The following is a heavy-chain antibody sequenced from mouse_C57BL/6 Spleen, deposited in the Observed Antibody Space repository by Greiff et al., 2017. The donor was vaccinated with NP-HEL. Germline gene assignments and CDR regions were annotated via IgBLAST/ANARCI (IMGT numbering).Heavy chain of an antibody. CDR2: IDPSDSET. Sequence: QVQLQQPGAELVRPGSSVKLSCKASGYTFTSYWMHWVKQRPIQGLEWIGNIDPSDSETHYNQKFKDKATLTVDKSSSTAYMQLSSLTSEDSSVYYCASYYCSISYFDYWGQGTTLTVSS. D-gene: IGHD1-1*01. V-gene: IGHV1-52*01. J-gene: IGHJ2*01. CDR1: GYTFTSYW. CDR3: ASYYCSISYFDY.